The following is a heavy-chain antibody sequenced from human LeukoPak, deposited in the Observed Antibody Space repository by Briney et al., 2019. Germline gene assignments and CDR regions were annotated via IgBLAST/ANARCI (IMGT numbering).Heavy chain of an antibody. D-gene: IGHD2-2*01. Sequence: GASVKVSCKASGGTFSSYAISWVRQAPGQGLEWMGGIIPIFGTANYAQKFQGRVTITTDESTSTAYMELSSLRSEDTAVYYCARDGPRYCSSTSCYYNWFDPWGQGTLVTVSS. CDR2: IIPIFGTA. CDR3: ARDGPRYCSSTSCYYNWFDP. V-gene: IGHV1-69*05. J-gene: IGHJ5*02. CDR1: GGTFSSYA.